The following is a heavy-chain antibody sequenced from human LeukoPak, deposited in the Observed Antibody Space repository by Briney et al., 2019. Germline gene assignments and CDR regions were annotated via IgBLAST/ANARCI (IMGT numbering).Heavy chain of an antibody. V-gene: IGHV3-30*03. CDR2: ISYDGSNK. Sequence: PGGSLRLSCAASGFTFSSYGMHWVRQAPGKGLEWVAVISYDGSNKYYADSVKGRFTISRDNAKNSLYLQMNSLRAEDTAVYYCARDGRTYYGLLYWGQGTLVTVSS. CDR3: ARDGRTYYGLLY. CDR1: GFTFSSYG. J-gene: IGHJ4*02. D-gene: IGHD3-10*01.